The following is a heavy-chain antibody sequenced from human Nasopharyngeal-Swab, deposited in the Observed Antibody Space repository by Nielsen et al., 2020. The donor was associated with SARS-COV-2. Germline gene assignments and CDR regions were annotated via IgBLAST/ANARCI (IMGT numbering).Heavy chain of an antibody. V-gene: IGHV3-9*01. CDR2: ISWNNGSI. Sequence: SLRRSWAGSGFTYDVYAMHWVRQAPGKGLVRVSGISWNNGSIGYADSVKGRFTISRDNAKNSLYLQMNSLRAEDTALYYCAKTLNPYCSSTSCYSGGMDVWGQGTTVTASS. CDR3: AKTLNPYCSSTSCYSGGMDV. J-gene: IGHJ6*02. CDR1: GFTYDVYA. D-gene: IGHD2-2*01.